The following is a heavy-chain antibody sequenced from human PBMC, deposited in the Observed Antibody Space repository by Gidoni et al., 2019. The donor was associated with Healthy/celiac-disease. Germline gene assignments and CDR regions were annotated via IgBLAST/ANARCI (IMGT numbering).Heavy chain of an antibody. Sequence: QVQLVESGGGVVQPGRSLRLSCAASGFTFSSYGMHWVRQAPGKGLEWVAVISYDGSNKYYADSVKGRFTISRDNSKNTLYLQMNSLRAEDTAVYYCAKDWSPMITFGGVTDYWGQGTLVTVSS. CDR3: AKDWSPMITFGGVTDY. CDR2: ISYDGSNK. D-gene: IGHD3-16*01. J-gene: IGHJ4*02. V-gene: IGHV3-30*18. CDR1: GFTFSSYG.